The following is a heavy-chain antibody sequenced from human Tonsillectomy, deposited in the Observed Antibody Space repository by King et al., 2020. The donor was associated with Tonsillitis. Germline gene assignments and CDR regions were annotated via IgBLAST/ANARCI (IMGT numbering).Heavy chain of an antibody. CDR3: ARAPYNWNPAGWFDP. J-gene: IGHJ5*02. Sequence: QLVQSGAEVKKPGASVKVSCKASGYTFTGYYMHWVRQAPGQGLEWMGWINPNSGDINYAQNFQGRVTMTRDTSITTVYMELSRVRSADTAVYYCARAPYNWNPAGWFDPWGQGTLVTVSS. V-gene: IGHV1-2*02. CDR2: INPNSGDI. D-gene: IGHD1-20*01. CDR1: GYTFTGYY.